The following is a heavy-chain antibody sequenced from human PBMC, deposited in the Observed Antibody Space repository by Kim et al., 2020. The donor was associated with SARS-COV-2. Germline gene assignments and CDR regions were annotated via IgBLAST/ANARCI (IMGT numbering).Heavy chain of an antibody. D-gene: IGHD2-2*01. CDR3: ARRGHIVVVPAAIDYYYGMDV. Sequence: ASVKVSCKASGYTFTSYGISWVRQAPGQGLEWMGWISAYNGNTNYAQKLQGRVTMTTDTSTSTAYMELRSLRSDDTAVYYCARRGHIVVVPAAIDYYYGMDVGGKGTTAPVSP. V-gene: IGHV1-18*01. J-gene: IGHJ6*04. CDR1: GYTFTSYG. CDR2: ISAYNGNT.